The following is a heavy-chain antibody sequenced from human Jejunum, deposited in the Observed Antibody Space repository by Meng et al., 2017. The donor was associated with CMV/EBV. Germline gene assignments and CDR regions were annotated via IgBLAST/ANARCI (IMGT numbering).Heavy chain of an antibody. Sequence: VLLVTSGAEVKKPGASVKVSCKAPGYPFTSYAMHWVRQAPGQRLEWMGWINAGNGNTKYSQKFQGRVTITRDTSASTAYMELSSLTFDDTAVYFCARGRRNEPLFDYWGQGTLVTVS. CDR3: ARGRRNEPLFDY. D-gene: IGHD1-14*01. J-gene: IGHJ4*02. V-gene: IGHV1-3*01. CDR2: INAGNGNT. CDR1: GYPFTSYA.